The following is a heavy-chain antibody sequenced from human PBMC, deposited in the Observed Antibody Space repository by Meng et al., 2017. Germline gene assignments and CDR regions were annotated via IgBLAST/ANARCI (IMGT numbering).Heavy chain of an antibody. CDR3: ARGPNRWTGFDY. Sequence: VQQVQLGAWGKKPGAPVNVSCKSSGYTFTSYDINWGRQAPGLGLEWMGWINPNSGNTGYAQKFQGRVTMTRNTSISTAYMELISLRSEDTAVYYCARGPNRWTGFDYWGQGTLVTVSS. CDR2: INPNSGNT. J-gene: IGHJ4*02. V-gene: IGHV1-8*01. CDR1: GYTFTSYD. D-gene: IGHD3/OR15-3a*01.